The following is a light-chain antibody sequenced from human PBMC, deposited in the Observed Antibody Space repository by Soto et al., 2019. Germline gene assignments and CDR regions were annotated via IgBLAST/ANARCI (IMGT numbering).Light chain of an antibody. CDR2: DAS. V-gene: IGKV3-15*01. J-gene: IGKJ1*01. CDR1: QTVRNN. CDR3: QQYNNWPRT. Sequence: EFVLTRSPGTLSLSPGERATLSCRASQTVRNNYLAWYQQKPGQAPRLLIYDASTRATGIPARFSGSGSGTEFTLTISSLQSEDFAVYYCQQYNNWPRTFGQGTKVDIK.